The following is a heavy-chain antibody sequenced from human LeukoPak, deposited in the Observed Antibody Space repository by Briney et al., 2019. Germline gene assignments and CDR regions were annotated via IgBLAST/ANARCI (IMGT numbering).Heavy chain of an antibody. CDR2: IKQDGSEK. V-gene: IGHV3-7*03. J-gene: IGHJ6*04. CDR3: ARERMVRRVINYYYGMDV. CDR1: GFTFSSYW. D-gene: IGHD3-10*01. Sequence: GGSLRLSCAASGFTFSSYWMSWVRQAPGKGLEWVANIKQDGSEKYYVDSVKGRFTISRDNAKNSLYLQMNSLRAEDTAVYYCARERMVRRVINYYYGMDVWGKGTTVTVSS.